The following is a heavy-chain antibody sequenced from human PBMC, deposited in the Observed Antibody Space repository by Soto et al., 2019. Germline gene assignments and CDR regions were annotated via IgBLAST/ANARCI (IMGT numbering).Heavy chain of an antibody. CDR2: IYYSGST. CDR1: GGSISSSSYY. J-gene: IGHJ4*02. CDR3: ARLRYYYDSSGYYQFDY. Sequence: SETLSLTCTVSGGSISSSSYYWGWIRQPPGKGLEWIGSIYYSGSTYYNPSLKSRVTISVDTSKNQFSLKLSSVTAADTAVYYCARLRYYYDSSGYYQFDYWGQGTLVTVS. D-gene: IGHD3-22*01. V-gene: IGHV4-39*01.